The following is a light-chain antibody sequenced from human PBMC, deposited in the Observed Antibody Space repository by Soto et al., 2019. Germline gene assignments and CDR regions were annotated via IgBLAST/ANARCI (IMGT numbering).Light chain of an antibody. J-gene: IGKJ1*01. Sequence: GARLSITCRASQSISGSLAWYQQKPGKAPKLLIYEASNLKSGVPSRFSGSGSGTEYTLTISSLQPDDFASYYCQQYNGYWTFGQGTKVEIK. CDR1: QSISGS. V-gene: IGKV1-5*03. CDR2: EAS. CDR3: QQYNGYWT.